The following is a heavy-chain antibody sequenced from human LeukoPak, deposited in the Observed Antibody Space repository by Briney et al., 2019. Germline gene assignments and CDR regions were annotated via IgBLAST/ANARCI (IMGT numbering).Heavy chain of an antibody. Sequence: SETLSLTCTVSGGSISSYYWSWIRQPPGKGLEWIGEINHSGSTNYNPSLKSRVTISVDTSKNQFSLKLSSVTAADTAVYYCARAEMATMGHAFDIWGQGTMVTVSS. J-gene: IGHJ3*02. CDR3: ARAEMATMGHAFDI. D-gene: IGHD5-24*01. CDR1: GGSISSYY. V-gene: IGHV4-34*01. CDR2: INHSGST.